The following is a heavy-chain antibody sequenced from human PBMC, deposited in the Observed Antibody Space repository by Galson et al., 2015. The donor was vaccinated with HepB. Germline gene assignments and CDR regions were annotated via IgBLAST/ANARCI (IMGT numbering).Heavy chain of an antibody. CDR3: VKNGDMMTTIFAY. V-gene: IGHV3-48*02. CDR1: GFTFSRFA. D-gene: IGHD5-12*01. J-gene: IGHJ4*02. Sequence: SLRLSCAASGFTFSRFAMNWVRQAPGKGLEWVSYIRISSTTIYYADSVKGCFTISRDNAKNLVFLQMNSLRDEDTALYYGVKNGDMMTTIFAYWGQGALVTVSS. CDR2: IRISSTTI.